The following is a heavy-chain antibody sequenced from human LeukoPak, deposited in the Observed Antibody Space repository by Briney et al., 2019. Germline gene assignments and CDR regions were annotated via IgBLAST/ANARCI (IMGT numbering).Heavy chain of an antibody. CDR1: GGSISSYY. CDR3: ARGGDYQPPSGDAFDI. J-gene: IGHJ3*02. V-gene: IGHV4-59*08. D-gene: IGHD2-2*01. Sequence: SETLSLTCTVSGGSISSYYWSWIRQPPGKGLEWIGYIYYSGSTYYNPSLKSRVTISVDTSKNQFSLKLSSVTAADTAVYYCARGGDYQPPSGDAFDIWGQGTMVTVSS. CDR2: IYYSGST.